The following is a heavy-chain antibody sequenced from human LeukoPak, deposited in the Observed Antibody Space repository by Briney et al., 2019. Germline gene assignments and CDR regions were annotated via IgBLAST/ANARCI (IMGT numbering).Heavy chain of an antibody. Sequence: GGSLRLSCAASGFTFSSYWMHWVRQAPGKGLVWVSRINSDGSSTSYADSVKGRFTISRDNAKNTLYLQMNSLRAEDTAVYYCAKDPRRYYYDSSGSVSSAFDIWGQGTMVTVSS. J-gene: IGHJ3*02. CDR1: GFTFSSYW. CDR2: INSDGSST. D-gene: IGHD3-22*01. CDR3: AKDPRRYYYDSSGSVSSAFDI. V-gene: IGHV3-74*01.